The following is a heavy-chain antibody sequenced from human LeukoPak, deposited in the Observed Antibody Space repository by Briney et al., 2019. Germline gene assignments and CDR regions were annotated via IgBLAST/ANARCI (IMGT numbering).Heavy chain of an antibody. D-gene: IGHD5-18*01. V-gene: IGHV4-34*01. Sequence: SETLSLTCAVYGGSFSGYCWSWIRQPPGKGLEWIGEINHSGSTNYNPSLKSRVTISVDTSKNQFSLKLSSVTAADTAVYYCASLGLGYSYGYFDYWAREPWSPSPQ. CDR3: ASLGLGYSYGYFDY. CDR2: INHSGST. J-gene: IGHJ4*02. CDR1: GGSFSGYC.